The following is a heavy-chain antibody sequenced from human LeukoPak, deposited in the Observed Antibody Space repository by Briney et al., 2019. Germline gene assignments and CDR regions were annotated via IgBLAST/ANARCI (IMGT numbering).Heavy chain of an antibody. J-gene: IGHJ4*02. CDR3: ARDRTSSSLDY. CDR2: INSRGTST. CDR1: GFTFSDYY. Sequence: GGSLRLSCAASGFTFSDYYMTWIRQAPGKGLEWISFINSRGTSTYYADSVKGRFTISRDNAKNSLYLQMNSLRAEDTAVYYCARDRTSSSLDYWGQGTLVTVPS. D-gene: IGHD6-6*01. V-gene: IGHV3-11*01.